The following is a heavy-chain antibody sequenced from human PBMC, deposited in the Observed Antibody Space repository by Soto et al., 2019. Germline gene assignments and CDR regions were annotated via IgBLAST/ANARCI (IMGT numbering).Heavy chain of an antibody. D-gene: IGHD2-15*01. CDR2: IYHSGST. Sequence: SETLSLTCAVSGVSISSGGYSWSWIRQPPGKGLEWIGYIYHSGSTYYNPSLKSRVTISVDRSKNQFSLKLSSVTAADTAVYYCARVVVVAATRSVWFDPWGQGNLVTVSS. J-gene: IGHJ5*02. CDR1: GVSISSGGYS. CDR3: ARVVVVAATRSVWFDP. V-gene: IGHV4-30-2*01.